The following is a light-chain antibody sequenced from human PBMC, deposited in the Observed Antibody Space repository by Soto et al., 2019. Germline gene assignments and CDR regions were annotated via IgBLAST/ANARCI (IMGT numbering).Light chain of an antibody. CDR1: QGISSY. CDR2: AAS. Sequence: DIQLTQSPSFLSACVGDRLAMTCRAGQGISSYLAWYQKKPGKAPKLLMYAASTLQSGVPSRFSGSGSGTEFTLTISSLQPEDFATYYCQQLKSYPQTFGQGTKVDIK. V-gene: IGKV1-9*01. J-gene: IGKJ1*01. CDR3: QQLKSYPQT.